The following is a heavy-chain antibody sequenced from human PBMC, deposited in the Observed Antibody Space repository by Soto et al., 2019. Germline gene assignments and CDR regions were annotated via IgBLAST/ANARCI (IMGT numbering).Heavy chain of an antibody. Sequence: ASVKVSCKASGYTFTSYGISWVRRAPGQGLEWMGWISAYNGNTNYAQKLQGRVTMTTDTSTSTAYMELRSLRSDDTAVYYCARGYLTGHYYDSSGYYYAFDIWGQGTMVTVSS. CDR1: GYTFTSYG. V-gene: IGHV1-18*01. D-gene: IGHD3-22*01. CDR3: ARGYLTGHYYDSSGYYYAFDI. CDR2: ISAYNGNT. J-gene: IGHJ3*02.